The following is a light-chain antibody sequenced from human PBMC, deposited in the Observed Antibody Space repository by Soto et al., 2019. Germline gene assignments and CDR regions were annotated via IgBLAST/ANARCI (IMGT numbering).Light chain of an antibody. V-gene: IGKV1-5*03. Sequence: DIQMTQSPPTLSASVGDRVTITCRASQSFSSWLAWYQQNPGKAPKLLIYKASSLESGVPSRFSGSGSGTEFTLTISSLQPDDFATYYCHQYDTYPWTFGQGTKVEIK. J-gene: IGKJ1*01. CDR2: KAS. CDR1: QSFSSW. CDR3: HQYDTYPWT.